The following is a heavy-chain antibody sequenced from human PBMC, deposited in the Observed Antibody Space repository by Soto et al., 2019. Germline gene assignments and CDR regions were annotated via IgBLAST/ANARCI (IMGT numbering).Heavy chain of an antibody. V-gene: IGHV3-49*03. D-gene: IGHD6-13*01. CDR1: GFTFGDYT. CDR2: IRSKAYGGTT. CDR3: TRDKIPGIAAI. J-gene: IGHJ3*02. Sequence: GGSLRLSCTASGFTFGDYTMNWFRQAPGKGLEWVGFIRSKAYGGTTEYAASVKGRFTISRDDSKTIGYLQMNSLKTEDTAVYYCTRDKIPGIAAIWGQGTMVTVSS.